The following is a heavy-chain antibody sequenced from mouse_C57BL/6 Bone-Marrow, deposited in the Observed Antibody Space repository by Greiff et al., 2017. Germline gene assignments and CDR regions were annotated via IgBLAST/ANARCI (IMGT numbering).Heavy chain of an antibody. CDR2: INPSNGGT. D-gene: IGHD2-4*01. CDR3: ARGIYYDYDDYAMDY. J-gene: IGHJ4*01. CDR1: GYTFTSYW. Sequence: QVQLQQSGTELVKPGASVKLSCKASGYTFTSYWMHWVKQRPGQGLEWIGNINPSNGGTNYNEKFKSKATLTVDKSSSTAYMQLSSLTSEDSAVYYCARGIYYDYDDYAMDYWGQGTSVTVSS. V-gene: IGHV1-53*01.